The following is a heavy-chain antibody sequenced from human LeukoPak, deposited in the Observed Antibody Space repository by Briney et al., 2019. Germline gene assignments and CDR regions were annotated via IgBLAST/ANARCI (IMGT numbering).Heavy chain of an antibody. CDR3: TTDRPDF. CDR2: IKSKPNGGTT. V-gene: IGHV3-15*01. J-gene: IGHJ4*02. CDR1: GITFSTYW. Sequence: GGSLRLSCAASGITFSTYWMSWVRQAPGKGLEWVGRIKSKPNGGTTDYAAPVKGRFTISRDDSKNTLYLQMNSLKIDDTAIYYCTTDRPDFWGQGTLVTVSS.